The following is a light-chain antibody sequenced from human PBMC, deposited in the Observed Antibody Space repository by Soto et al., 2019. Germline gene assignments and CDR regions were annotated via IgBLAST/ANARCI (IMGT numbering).Light chain of an antibody. Sequence: QLVLTQPPSASGTPGQRVTISCSGSSSNIGSNTVNWYQQVPGTAPKLLIYTNNRRPSGVPDRFSGSKSGTSASLAISGLQSEDEADYYCAVWDDSLNGWVFGGGTKVTVL. V-gene: IGLV1-44*01. CDR1: SSNIGSNT. CDR2: TNN. J-gene: IGLJ3*02. CDR3: AVWDDSLNGWV.